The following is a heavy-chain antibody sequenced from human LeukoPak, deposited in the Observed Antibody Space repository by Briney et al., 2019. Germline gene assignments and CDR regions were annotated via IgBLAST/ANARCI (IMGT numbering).Heavy chain of an antibody. Sequence: SETLSLTCAVSGGSISSGGYSWSWIRQPPGKGLEWIGYIYHSGSTYYNPSPKSRVTISVDRSKNQFSLKLSSVTAADTAVYYCARGRGCSSTSCSNWFDPWGQGTLVTVSS. CDR2: IYHSGST. D-gene: IGHD2-2*01. CDR3: ARGRGCSSTSCSNWFDP. CDR1: GGSISSGGYS. J-gene: IGHJ5*02. V-gene: IGHV4-30-2*01.